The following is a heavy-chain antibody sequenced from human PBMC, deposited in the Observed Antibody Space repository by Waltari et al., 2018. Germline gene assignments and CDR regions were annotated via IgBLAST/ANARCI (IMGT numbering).Heavy chain of an antibody. V-gene: IGHV3-7*01. Sequence: EVQLVESGGGLVQPGGSLRLSCAASGFTFNTYWMTWFRQAPGKGLEWVANIKEDGSEKYYVDFVKGRFTISRDSAKNALYLQMNSLRAEDTAVYYCARDSFPFYDSSGYYPDYWGPGTLVTVSS. D-gene: IGHD3-22*01. J-gene: IGHJ4*02. CDR1: GFTFNTYW. CDR3: ARDSFPFYDSSGYYPDY. CDR2: IKEDGSEK.